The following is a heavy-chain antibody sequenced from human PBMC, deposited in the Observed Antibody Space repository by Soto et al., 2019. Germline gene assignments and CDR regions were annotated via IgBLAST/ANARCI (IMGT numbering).Heavy chain of an antibody. Sequence: EVQLLESGGGLVQPGGSLSLSCAASGFTFSSYAMSWVRQAPGKGLEWVSAISGSGVSTYYADSVKGRFTISRDNSKNTLYLQMNSLSAEDTAVYYCAKEHHYSSSWSEFDYWGQGTLVTVSS. CDR2: ISGSGVST. V-gene: IGHV3-23*01. CDR1: GFTFSSYA. D-gene: IGHD6-13*01. CDR3: AKEHHYSSSWSEFDY. J-gene: IGHJ4*02.